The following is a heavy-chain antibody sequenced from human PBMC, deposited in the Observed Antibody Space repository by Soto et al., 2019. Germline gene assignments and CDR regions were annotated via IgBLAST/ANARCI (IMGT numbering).Heavy chain of an antibody. J-gene: IGHJ5*02. CDR1: GGSISSSNYY. V-gene: IGHV4-39*01. Sequence: QLQLRESGPGLVKPSETLSLTCTVSGGSISSSNYYWARIRQSPGKGLEWIGSGYYNGFTYYNPSLKSRVTISVDTSKNQFSLKLTSVTAADTAVYYCARMGDFWSGPGELDPWGQGTLVTVSS. D-gene: IGHD3-3*01. CDR2: GYYNGFT. CDR3: ARMGDFWSGPGELDP.